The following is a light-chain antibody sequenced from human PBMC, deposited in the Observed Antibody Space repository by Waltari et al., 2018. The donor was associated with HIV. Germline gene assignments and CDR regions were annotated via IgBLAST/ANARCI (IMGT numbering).Light chain of an antibody. J-gene: IGLJ3*02. CDR3: CSYAGSSSWV. CDR1: SSDVGGYNF. V-gene: IGLV2-23*02. Sequence: QSALTQPASVSGSPGQSIAIYCTGTSSDVGGYNFVSWYQHHPGKPPKVLIYDVNKRPSGVSDRCAGSKSGNTASLTIAVLQAEDEARYFCCSYAGSSSWVFGGETKLTV. CDR2: DVN.